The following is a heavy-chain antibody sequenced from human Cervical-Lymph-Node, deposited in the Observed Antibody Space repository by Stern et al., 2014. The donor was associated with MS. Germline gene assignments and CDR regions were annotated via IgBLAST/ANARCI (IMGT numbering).Heavy chain of an antibody. J-gene: IGHJ6*02. D-gene: IGHD3-10*01. V-gene: IGHV1-58*02. CDR2: LVVDSSDP. CDR1: GFTFLSSA. Sequence: QLVESGPEVKRPGTSVRVSCKASGFTFLSSAMQWVRQARGQRLAWIGFLVVDSSDPSYAQKFHDRVTISRDMSTSTVNMELSSLRSEDTAVYYCAAEGEYIRSGIYHYTGMDVWGQGTTVTVSS. CDR3: AAEGEYIRSGIYHYTGMDV.